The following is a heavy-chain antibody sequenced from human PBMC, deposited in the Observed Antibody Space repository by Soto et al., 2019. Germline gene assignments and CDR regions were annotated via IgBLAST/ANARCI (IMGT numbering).Heavy chain of an antibody. V-gene: IGHV1-69*12. J-gene: IGHJ6*02. D-gene: IGHD3-22*01. CDR1: GGTFSSYA. CDR3: ARGDYDSSGYYHTNYYYYGMDV. Sequence: VQLVQSGAEVKKPGSSVKVSCKASGGTFSSYAISWVRQAPGQGLEWMGGIIPIFGTANYAQKFQGRVTITADESTSTAYMELSSLRSEDTAVYYCARGDYDSSGYYHTNYYYYGMDVWGQGTTVTVSS. CDR2: IIPIFGTA.